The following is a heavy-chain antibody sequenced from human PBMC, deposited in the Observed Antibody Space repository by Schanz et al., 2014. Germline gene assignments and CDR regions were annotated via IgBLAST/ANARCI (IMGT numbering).Heavy chain of an antibody. CDR1: GFTFRDYY. CDR3: ARRRFDYGEVDY. CDR2: ISSGSSYA. Sequence: QVQLVESGGGLVKPGGSLRLSCAASGFTFRDYYMSWIRQAPGKGLEWVSDISSGSSYANYADSVKGRFTISRDNAKNSLYLQMNSLRAEDTAVYYCARRRFDYGEVDYWGQGTLVTVSS. D-gene: IGHD4-17*01. V-gene: IGHV3-11*06. J-gene: IGHJ4*02.